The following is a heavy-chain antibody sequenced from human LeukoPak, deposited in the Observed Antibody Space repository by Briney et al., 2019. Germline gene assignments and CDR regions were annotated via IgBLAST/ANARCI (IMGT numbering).Heavy chain of an antibody. J-gene: IGHJ4*02. CDR2: IIHSGST. CDR1: GVPFSSYP. D-gene: IGHD4/OR15-4a*01. Sequence: PSETLSLTCAVYGVPFSSYPWTWLRQPPGKGLEWIGQIIHSGSTKYNPSLNGRVTMSVDTPKNQFSLKLTSVTAADTAVYYCARGAPGYWGQGTLVTVSS. V-gene: IGHV4-34*12. CDR3: ARGAPGY.